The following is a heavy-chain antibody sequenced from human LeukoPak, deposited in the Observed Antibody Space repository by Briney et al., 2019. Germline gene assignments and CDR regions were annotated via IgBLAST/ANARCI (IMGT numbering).Heavy chain of an antibody. CDR3: AREPFWSGYYSNLHFDY. CDR2: ISGGGTTI. J-gene: IGHJ4*02. Sequence: GGSLRLSCAASGFTFSSYNMNWVRQAPGKGLEWVSYISGGGTTIYYADSVKGRFTIPRDNGKNSLYLQMSSLRAEDTAVYYCAREPFWSGYYSNLHFDYWGQGTLVTVSS. V-gene: IGHV3-48*04. D-gene: IGHD3-3*01. CDR1: GFTFSSYN.